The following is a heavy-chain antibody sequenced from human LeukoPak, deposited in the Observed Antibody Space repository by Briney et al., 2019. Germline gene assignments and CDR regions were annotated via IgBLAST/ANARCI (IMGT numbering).Heavy chain of an antibody. J-gene: IGHJ6*03. CDR3: ARAGYYYYYMDV. V-gene: IGHV4-39*07. CDR2: IYYSGST. Sequence: SETLSLTCTVSGGSVSRSPYYWGWIRQPPGKGLEWIGNIYYSGSTYYNPSLKSRVTISVDTSKTQFSLKLSSVTAADTAVYYCARAGYYYYYMDVWGKGTTVTVSS. CDR1: GGSVSRSPYY.